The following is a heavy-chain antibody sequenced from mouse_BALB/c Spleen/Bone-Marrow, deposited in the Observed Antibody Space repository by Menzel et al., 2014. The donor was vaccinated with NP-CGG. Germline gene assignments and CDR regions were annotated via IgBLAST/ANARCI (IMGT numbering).Heavy chain of an antibody. CDR2: ISNGGGST. J-gene: IGHJ4*01. D-gene: IGHD3-1*01. Sequence: EVHLVESGGGLVQPGGSLKLSCAASGFTFSSYTVSWVRQTPEKRLEWVAYISNGGGSTYYPDTVKGRFTISRDNAKNTLYLQMSSLKSEDTAMYYCARQLGLRWAMDYWGQRGSVT. CDR3: ARQLGLRWAMDY. V-gene: IGHV5-12-2*01. CDR1: GFTFSSYT.